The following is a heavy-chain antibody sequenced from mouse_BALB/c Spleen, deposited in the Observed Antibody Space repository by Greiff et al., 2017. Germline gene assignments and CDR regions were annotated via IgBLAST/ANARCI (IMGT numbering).Heavy chain of an antibody. CDR2: IDPANGNT. Sequence: VQLKESGAELVKPGASVKLSCTASGFNIKDTYMHWVKQRPEQSLEWIGRIDPANGNTKYDPKFQGKATITADTSSNTAYLQLSSLTSEDTAVYYCARSDYDGYYFDYWGQGTTLTVSS. V-gene: IGHV14-3*02. D-gene: IGHD2-4*01. CDR3: ARSDYDGYYFDY. J-gene: IGHJ2*01. CDR1: GFNIKDTY.